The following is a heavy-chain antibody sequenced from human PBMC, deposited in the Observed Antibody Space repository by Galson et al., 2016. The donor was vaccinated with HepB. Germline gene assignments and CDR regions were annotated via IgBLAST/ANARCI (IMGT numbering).Heavy chain of an antibody. CDR3: ARDVQFRFDS. J-gene: IGHJ4*02. Sequence: SVKVSCKASGYRFPTYGISWVRQAPGQGLEWLGWISANSGNTIYAQKFQDRVTMTRDKSASTVYLDLRSLRSADTAVYYCARDVQFRFDSWGQGTLVTVSS. D-gene: IGHD4-11*01. CDR2: ISANSGNT. V-gene: IGHV1-18*04. CDR1: GYRFPTYG.